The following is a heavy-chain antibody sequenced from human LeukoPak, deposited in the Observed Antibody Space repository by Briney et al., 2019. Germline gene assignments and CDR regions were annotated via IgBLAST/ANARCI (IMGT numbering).Heavy chain of an antibody. Sequence: GGSLRLSCAASGFTVSSNYMNWVRQAPGKGLEWVSIIYSGGDTYYADSVKGRFTISRDDSKNTLYLQMNSLRAEDTAVYYCTRGPGSTWYSDYWGQGTLVTVSS. D-gene: IGHD6-13*01. CDR2: IYSGGDT. V-gene: IGHV3-66*02. CDR1: GFTVSSNY. CDR3: TRGPGSTWYSDY. J-gene: IGHJ4*02.